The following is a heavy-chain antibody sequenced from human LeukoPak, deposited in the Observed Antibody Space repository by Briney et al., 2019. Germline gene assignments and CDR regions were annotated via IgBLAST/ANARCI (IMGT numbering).Heavy chain of an antibody. CDR3: ARVADYYVSGHFDY. J-gene: IGHJ4*02. Sequence: GGSLRLSCAACGFTVSGNYMIWVRQTPGKRLEWVSLLYSGGNTYYTDSVKGRFTISRDNSENTLYLQMNSLRTEDTAVYYCARVADYYVSGHFDYWGQGTLVTVSS. CDR1: GFTVSGNY. D-gene: IGHD3-10*01. CDR2: LYSGGNT. V-gene: IGHV3-53*01.